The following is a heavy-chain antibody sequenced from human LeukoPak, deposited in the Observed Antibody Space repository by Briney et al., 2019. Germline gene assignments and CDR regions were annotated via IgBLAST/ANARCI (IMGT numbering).Heavy chain of an antibody. CDR2: INHSGST. D-gene: IGHD3-22*01. J-gene: IGHJ4*02. Sequence: SETLSLTCTVSGGSISNYYWSWIRQPPGKGLEWIGEINHSGSTNYNPSLKSRVTISVDTSKNQFSLKLSSVTAADTAVYYCATPYDSSGYYYLLFDYWGQGTLVTVSS. CDR3: ATPYDSSGYYYLLFDY. V-gene: IGHV4-34*01. CDR1: GGSISNYY.